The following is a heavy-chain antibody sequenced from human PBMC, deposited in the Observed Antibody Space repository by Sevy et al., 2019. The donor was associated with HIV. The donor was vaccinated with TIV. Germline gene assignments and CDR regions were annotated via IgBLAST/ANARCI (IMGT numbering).Heavy chain of an antibody. V-gene: IGHV3-48*02. J-gene: IGHJ5*02. CDR2: ISSSSSTI. Sequence: GGSLRLSCAASGYTFSSYSMNWVRQAPGKGLEWVSYISSSSSTIYYADSVKGRFTISRDNAKNSLYLQMNSLRDEDTAVYYCARGSRKSSSITMVRGVMYWFDPWGQRTLVTVSS. D-gene: IGHD3-10*01. CDR3: ARGSRKSSSITMVRGVMYWFDP. CDR1: GYTFSSYS.